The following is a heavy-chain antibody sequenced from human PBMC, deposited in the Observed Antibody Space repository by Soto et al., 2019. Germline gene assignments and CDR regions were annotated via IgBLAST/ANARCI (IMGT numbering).Heavy chain of an antibody. V-gene: IGHV3-21*01. Sequence: PLGVLRLSCAASGFTFSSYSMNWVRQAPGKGLEWVSSISSSSSYIYYADSVKGRFTISRDNAKNSLYLQMNSLRAEDTAVYYCARDLGAALGYWGQGTLVTVSS. D-gene: IGHD1-26*01. CDR3: ARDLGAALGY. J-gene: IGHJ4*02. CDR1: GFTFSSYS. CDR2: ISSSSSYI.